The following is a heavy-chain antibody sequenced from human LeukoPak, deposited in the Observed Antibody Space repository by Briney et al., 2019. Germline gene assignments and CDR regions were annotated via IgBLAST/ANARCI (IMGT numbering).Heavy chain of an antibody. D-gene: IGHD6-19*01. Sequence: GGSLRLSCAGSGFSFSGDAISWVRQTQGKGLQWVVAISPGGDRTHYADSVKGRFSISRDNSKNTLYLQMNSLRAEDTAVYYSAKDRGIAVAEGWFDPWGQGTLVTVSS. CDR1: GFSFSGDA. V-gene: IGHV3-23*01. CDR3: AKDRGIAVAEGWFDP. J-gene: IGHJ5*02. CDR2: ISPGGDRT.